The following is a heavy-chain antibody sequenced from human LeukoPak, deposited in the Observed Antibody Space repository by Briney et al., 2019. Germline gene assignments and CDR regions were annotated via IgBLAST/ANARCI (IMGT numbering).Heavy chain of an antibody. V-gene: IGHV1-18*01. CDR2: SSAYNGRT. D-gene: IGHD3-16*02. CDR1: GYTFTNYG. J-gene: IGHJ1*01. Sequence: ASVKVSCKVSGYTFTNYGISWVRQAPGQGLEWMGWSSAYNGRTNYAQKFQGRVTMTTDTSTSTAYMELRSLTSDDTAMYYCARGLLTFGGVIGGPQALEYFQHWGQGTLVTVSS. CDR3: ARGLLTFGGVIGGPQALEYFQH.